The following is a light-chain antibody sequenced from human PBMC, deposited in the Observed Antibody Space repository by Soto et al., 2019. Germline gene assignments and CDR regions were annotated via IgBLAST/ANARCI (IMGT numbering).Light chain of an antibody. Sequence: DIQMTQSPSTLSASVGDRVTITCRASQSISSWLAWYQQKPGKAPKLLIYDASSLESGVPSRFSGSGSGTEFTLTISSLQPDDFATYNCQQYNSYSWTFGQGTKV. CDR3: QQYNSYSWT. CDR1: QSISSW. CDR2: DAS. V-gene: IGKV1-5*01. J-gene: IGKJ1*01.